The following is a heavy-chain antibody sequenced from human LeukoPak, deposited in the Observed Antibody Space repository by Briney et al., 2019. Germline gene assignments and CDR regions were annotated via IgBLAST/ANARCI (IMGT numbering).Heavy chain of an antibody. CDR2: ISYDGSNK. J-gene: IGHJ6*02. V-gene: IGHV3-30*18. CDR3: AKGYDILTGHWRQYYGMDV. Sequence: GGSLRLSCAASGFTFSSCAMHWVRQAPGKGLEWVAIISYDGSNKYYTDSLKGRFSISRDNSKNTLYLQMNSLRAEDTAVYYCAKGYDILTGHWRQYYGMDVWGQGTTVTVS. CDR1: GFTFSSCA. D-gene: IGHD3-9*01.